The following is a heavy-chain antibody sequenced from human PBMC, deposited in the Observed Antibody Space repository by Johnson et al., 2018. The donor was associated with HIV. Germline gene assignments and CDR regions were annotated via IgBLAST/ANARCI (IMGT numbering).Heavy chain of an antibody. CDR3: AKGGRGGSYYGAFDI. V-gene: IGHV3-30*04. Sequence: QVQLVESGGGVVQPGRSLRLSCAASGFTFSSYAMHWVRQAPGEGLEWVAVITFEGSDKYYADSVKGRFTISRDTSKNTLYLQMKSLRVEYTAVYYCAKGGRGGSYYGAFDIWGQGTMVIVSS. CDR1: GFTFSSYA. J-gene: IGHJ3*02. CDR2: ITFEGSDK. D-gene: IGHD1-26*01.